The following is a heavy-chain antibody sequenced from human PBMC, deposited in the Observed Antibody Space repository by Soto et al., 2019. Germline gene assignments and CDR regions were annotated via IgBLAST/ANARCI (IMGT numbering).Heavy chain of an antibody. CDR1: GGTFSSYT. J-gene: IGHJ6*02. Sequence: QVQLVQSGAEVKKPGSSVKVSCKASGGTFSSYTISWFRRPPGQGLEWMGRIIPILGIANYAQKFQGRVTITADKSTSTAYMELSSLRSEDTAVYYCARFRGSYGMDVWGQGTTVTVSS. CDR3: ARFRGSYGMDV. CDR2: IIPILGIA. D-gene: IGHD3-10*01. V-gene: IGHV1-69*02.